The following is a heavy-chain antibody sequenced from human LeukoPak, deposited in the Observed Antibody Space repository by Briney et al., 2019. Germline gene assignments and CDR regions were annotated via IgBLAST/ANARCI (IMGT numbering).Heavy chain of an antibody. J-gene: IGHJ3*02. CDR1: GFSFDDYP. CDR3: PKEIDTLGTNAFDI. V-gene: IGHV3-43*02. D-gene: IGHD2-15*01. Sequence: PGGSLRLSCAASGFSFDDYPMHWVRQAPGKGLEWVSLINEDGGKTFYADSVRGRFTISRDNSKNSLYLQMNSLRTEDTALYYCPKEIDTLGTNAFDIWGQGTIVTVSS. CDR2: INEDGGKT.